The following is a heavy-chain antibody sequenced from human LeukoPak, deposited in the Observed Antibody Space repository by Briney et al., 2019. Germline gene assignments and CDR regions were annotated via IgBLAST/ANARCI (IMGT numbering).Heavy chain of an antibody. CDR1: GGTFSSYA. CDR3: ARGLVGATTQGRLDI. J-gene: IGHJ3*02. Sequence: GASVKVSCKASGGTFSSYAISWVRQAPGQGLELMGRIIPTFGTANYAQKFQGRVTITTDESTSTAYMELSSLRSEDTAVYYCARGLVGATTQGRLDIWGQGTMVTVSS. D-gene: IGHD1-26*01. V-gene: IGHV1-69*05. CDR2: IIPTFGTA.